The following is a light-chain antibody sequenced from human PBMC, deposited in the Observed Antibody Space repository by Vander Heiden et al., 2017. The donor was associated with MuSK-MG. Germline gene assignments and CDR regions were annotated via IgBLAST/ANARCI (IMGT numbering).Light chain of an antibody. V-gene: IGLV2-11*01. CDR1: SSDVGGYNY. CDR3: CSYAGSDTLV. J-gene: IGLJ2*01. Sequence: QSALTQPRPLSGSPAPSATISCTGTSSDVGGYNYVYWYQQHPGKAPKLMIYDVSKRPSGVPDRFSGSKSGNTASLTISGRQAEDEDDYYCCSYAGSDTLVFGGGTKLTVL. CDR2: DVS.